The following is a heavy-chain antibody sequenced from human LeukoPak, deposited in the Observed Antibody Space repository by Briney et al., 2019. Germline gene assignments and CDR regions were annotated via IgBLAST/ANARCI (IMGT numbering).Heavy chain of an antibody. V-gene: IGHV1-8*01. J-gene: IGHJ4*02. Sequence: ASVKVSCKASGYTFTSYDINWVRQAPGQGLEWMGWMNPNSGNTGYAQKFQGRVTMTRNTSISTAYMELSSLRSEDTAVYYCARALRIIAAAGTGYWGQGTLVTVSS. D-gene: IGHD6-13*01. CDR3: ARALRIIAAAGTGY. CDR1: GYTFTSYD. CDR2: MNPNSGNT.